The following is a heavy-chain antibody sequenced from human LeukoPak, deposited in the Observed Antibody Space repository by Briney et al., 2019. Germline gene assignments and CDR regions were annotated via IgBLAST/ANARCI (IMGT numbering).Heavy chain of an antibody. CDR2: IYYSGST. CDR1: GGSISSYY. CDR3: ARGRVSSSTWYSTYYYYFYMDV. V-gene: IGHV4-59*01. D-gene: IGHD6-13*01. J-gene: IGHJ6*03. Sequence: PSETLSLTCTVSGGSISSYYWSRLRQPPGKGLEWIGYIYYSGSTNYNPSLTSRVTISVDTSKNHFSLELSSATAADTAVYFCARGRVSSSTWYSTYYYYFYMDVWGKGTTVTVSS.